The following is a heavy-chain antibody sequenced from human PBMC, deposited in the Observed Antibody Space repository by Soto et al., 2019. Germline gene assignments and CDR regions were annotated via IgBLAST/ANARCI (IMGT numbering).Heavy chain of an antibody. J-gene: IGHJ6*02. CDR2: INPNSGGT. CDR1: GYTFTGYY. Sequence: GASVKVSCKASGYTFTGYYMHWVRQAPGQGLEWMGWINPNSGGTNYAQKFQGWVTMTRDTSISTAYMELSRLRSDDTAVYYCARDLSSSSEGYYYYGMDVWGQGTTVTVSS. CDR3: ARDLSSSSEGYYYYGMDV. V-gene: IGHV1-2*04. D-gene: IGHD6-6*01.